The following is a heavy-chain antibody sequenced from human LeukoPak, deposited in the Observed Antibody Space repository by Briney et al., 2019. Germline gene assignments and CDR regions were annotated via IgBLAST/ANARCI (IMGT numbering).Heavy chain of an antibody. D-gene: IGHD2-2*01. CDR2: INPNSGGT. J-gene: IGHJ4*02. CDR1: GYTFTGYY. CDR3: ARAINYCTSTSCLHG. Sequence: ASVKVSCKASGYTFTGYYMHWVRQAPGQGREWMGWINPNSGGTNYAQKFQGRVTMTRDTTISTAYMELSRLRPGDTAVYYCARAINYCTSTSCLHGRGQGTLVPVS. V-gene: IGHV1-2*02.